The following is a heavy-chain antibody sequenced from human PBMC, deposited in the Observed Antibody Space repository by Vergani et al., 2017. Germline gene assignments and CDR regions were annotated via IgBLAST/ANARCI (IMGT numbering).Heavy chain of an antibody. J-gene: IGHJ6*03. CDR2: IIPIFGTA. Sequence: QVQLVQSGAEVKKPGSSVKVSCKASGGTFSSYAISWVRQAPGQGLEWMGGIIPIFGTANHAQKFQGRVTITADESTSTAYMEMSSLRSEDTAVYYCARVNDFWSGYYSGVYYYYYMDVWGEGTTVTVSS. CDR3: ARVNDFWSGYYSGVYYYYYMDV. CDR1: GGTFSSYA. D-gene: IGHD3-3*01. V-gene: IGHV1-69*01.